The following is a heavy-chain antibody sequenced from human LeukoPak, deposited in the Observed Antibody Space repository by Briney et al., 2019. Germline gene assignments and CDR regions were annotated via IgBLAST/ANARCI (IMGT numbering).Heavy chain of an antibody. J-gene: IGHJ6*03. CDR2: IWYDGSNK. V-gene: IGHV3-33*06. D-gene: IGHD3-3*01. CDR1: GFTFSSYG. Sequence: PGGSLRLSCAASGFTFSSYGMHWVRQAPGKGLEWVAVIWYDGSNKYYADSVKGRFTISRDNSKNTLYLQMNSLRAEDTAVYYRAKRGYDFWSGYYYYYYMDVWGKGTTVTVSS. CDR3: AKRGYDFWSGYYYYYYMDV.